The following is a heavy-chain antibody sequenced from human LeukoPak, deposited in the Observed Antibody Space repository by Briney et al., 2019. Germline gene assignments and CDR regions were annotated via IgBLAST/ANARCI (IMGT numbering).Heavy chain of an antibody. V-gene: IGHV1-2*02. CDR2: INPNSGGT. D-gene: IGHD3-22*01. CDR1: GYTFTGYY. Sequence: ASVTVSCKASGYTFTGYYMHWVRQAPGQGLEWMGWINPNSGGTNYAQKFQGRVTMTRDTSISTAYMELSRLRSDDTAVYYCARPALGYYYDSSGYYFDYWGQGTLVTVSS. J-gene: IGHJ4*02. CDR3: ARPALGYYYDSSGYYFDY.